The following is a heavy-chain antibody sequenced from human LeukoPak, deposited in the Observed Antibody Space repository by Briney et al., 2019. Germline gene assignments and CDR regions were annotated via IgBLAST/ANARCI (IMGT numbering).Heavy chain of an antibody. CDR3: ARDERRCSGGSCYTNYVDY. D-gene: IGHD2-15*01. V-gene: IGHV4-30-4*01. CDR2: IYYSGST. J-gene: IGHJ4*02. CDR1: GGSISSGDYY. Sequence: SETLSLTCTVSGGSISSGDYYWSWIRQPPGKGLEWIGYIYYSGSTYYNPSLKSRVTISVDTSKNQFSLKLSSVTAADTAVYYCARDERRCSGGSCYTNYVDYWGQGTLVTVSS.